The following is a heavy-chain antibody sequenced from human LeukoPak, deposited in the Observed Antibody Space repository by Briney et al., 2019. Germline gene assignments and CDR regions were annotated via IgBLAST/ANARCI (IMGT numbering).Heavy chain of an antibody. CDR1: RGTFSNFE. J-gene: IGHJ5*02. CDR3: ARGGYSGYAPAEESWFDP. V-gene: IGHV1-69*13. CDR2: TTSFFGTP. D-gene: IGHD5-12*01. Sequence: GASVKVSCKASRGTFSNFEIFWVRQAPGQGLEWMGTTTSFFGTPDYAQKFQGRVTITADESTSTAYMELSSLRSEDTAVYYCARGGYSGYAPAEESWFDPWGQGTLVTVSS.